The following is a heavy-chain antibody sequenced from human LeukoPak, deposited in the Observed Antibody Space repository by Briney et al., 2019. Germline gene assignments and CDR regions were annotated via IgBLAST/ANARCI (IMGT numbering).Heavy chain of an antibody. CDR3: ARDSAAYGAFDY. D-gene: IGHD4-17*01. CDR1: GGSISSGDYY. CDR2: IYYSGST. V-gene: IGHV4-30-4*01. Sequence: SETLSLTCTVSGGSISSGDYYWSWIRQPPGKGLEWIGYIYYSGSTYYNPSLKSRVTISVDTSKNQFSLKLSTVTAADTAVYYCARDSAAYGAFDYWGQGTLVTVSS. J-gene: IGHJ4*02.